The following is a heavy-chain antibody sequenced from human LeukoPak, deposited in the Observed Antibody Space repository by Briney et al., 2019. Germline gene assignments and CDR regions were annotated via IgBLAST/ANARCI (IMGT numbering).Heavy chain of an antibody. CDR1: GGSFSDYF. CDR2: INHSGST. D-gene: IGHD1-26*01. CDR3: ARQHASGELSV. V-gene: IGHV4-34*01. J-gene: IGHJ4*02. Sequence: PSETLSLTCAVYGGSFSDYFWSWIRQPPGRGLEWIGEINHSGSTNYNPSLKSRVTISVDTSKKQFSLKLSSVTAADTAVYYCARQHASGELSVWGQGTLVTLSS.